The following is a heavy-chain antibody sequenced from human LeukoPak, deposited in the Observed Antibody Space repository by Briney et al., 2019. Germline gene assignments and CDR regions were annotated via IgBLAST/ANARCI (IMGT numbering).Heavy chain of an antibody. D-gene: IGHD3-10*01. Sequence: PGGSLRPSCAASGFTFSSSAMHWVRQAPGKGLEWVAVISYDGSNKYYADSVKGRFTISRDNSKNTLYLQMNSLRAEDTAVYYCARSSGWGVIIIPYYYYGMDVWGKGTTVTVSS. CDR3: ARSSGWGVIIIPYYYYGMDV. CDR2: ISYDGSNK. V-gene: IGHV3-30*04. J-gene: IGHJ6*04. CDR1: GFTFSSSA.